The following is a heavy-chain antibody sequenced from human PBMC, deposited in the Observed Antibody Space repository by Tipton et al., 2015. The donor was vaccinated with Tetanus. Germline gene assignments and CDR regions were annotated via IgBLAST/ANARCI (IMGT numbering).Heavy chain of an antibody. J-gene: IGHJ4*02. V-gene: IGHV4-34*01. D-gene: IGHD3-10*01. CDR3: ARGIWFGPGPKFYFDS. CDR1: GGSFSGYY. CDR2: INQSGST. Sequence: LRLSCAVYGGSFSGYYWSWVRQSPGKGLEWIGEINQSGSTNYNPSLKSRVTMSLDTSKNQFSLKLNSVTAADTAVYYCARGIWFGPGPKFYFDSWGQGTLVAVSS.